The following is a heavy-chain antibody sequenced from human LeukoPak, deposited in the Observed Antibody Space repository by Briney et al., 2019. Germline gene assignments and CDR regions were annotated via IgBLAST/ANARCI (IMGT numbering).Heavy chain of an antibody. D-gene: IGHD2-2*01. V-gene: IGHV1-18*01. Sequence: ASVKVSCKASGYTFTNYGISWVRQAPGQGLEWMGWISAYNGNTNYAQKLQGRVTMTTDTSTSTADMELRSLTSDDTAVYYCARAGAYCTSTSCLDYWGQGTLVTVSS. CDR2: ISAYNGNT. CDR3: ARAGAYCTSTSCLDY. J-gene: IGHJ4*02. CDR1: GYTFTNYG.